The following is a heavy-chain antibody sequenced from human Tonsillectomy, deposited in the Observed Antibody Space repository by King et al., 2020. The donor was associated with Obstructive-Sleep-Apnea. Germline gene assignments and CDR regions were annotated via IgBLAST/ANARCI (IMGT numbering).Heavy chain of an antibody. CDR2: IYYSGST. V-gene: IGHV4-59*08. Sequence: QVQLQESGPGLAKPSETLSLTCTVSGGSISSYYWSWIRQPPGKGLEWIGYIYYSGSTNYNPSLKSRVTISLDTSKNQFSLKLSSVTAADTAVYYCATLEMATRSDAFDIWGQGTMVTVSS. J-gene: IGHJ3*02. CDR3: ATLEMATRSDAFDI. D-gene: IGHD5-24*01. CDR1: GGSISSYY.